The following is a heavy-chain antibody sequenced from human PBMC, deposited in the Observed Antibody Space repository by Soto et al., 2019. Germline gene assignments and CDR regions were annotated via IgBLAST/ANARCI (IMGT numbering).Heavy chain of an antibody. J-gene: IGHJ6*02. CDR1: GFTFSSYA. V-gene: IGHV3-30-3*01. Sequence: GGSLRLSCAASGFTFSSYAMHWVRQAPGKGLEWVAVISYDGSNKYYADSVKGRFTISRDNSKNTLYLQMNSLRAEDTAVYYCARDVIVVVPAAMTFYYYYGMDVWGQGTTVTVSS. D-gene: IGHD2-2*01. CDR2: ISYDGSNK. CDR3: ARDVIVVVPAAMTFYYYYGMDV.